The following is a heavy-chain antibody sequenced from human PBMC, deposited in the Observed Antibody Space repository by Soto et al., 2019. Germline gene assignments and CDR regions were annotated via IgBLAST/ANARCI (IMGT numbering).Heavy chain of an antibody. CDR1: GGTLSTNA. Sequence: QVQLVQSGAEVKKAGSSVKVSCKTSGGTLSTNAISWVRQAPGQGLEWMGAIIPMFGSPKYAQKFQGRVTITADNPTSTIYMEMITPTSADTAVYYCARRGFVAGLYNALDAWGQGTTVAVSS. CDR2: IIPMFGSP. V-gene: IGHV1-69*06. CDR3: ARRGFVAGLYNALDA. J-gene: IGHJ6*02. D-gene: IGHD6-19*01.